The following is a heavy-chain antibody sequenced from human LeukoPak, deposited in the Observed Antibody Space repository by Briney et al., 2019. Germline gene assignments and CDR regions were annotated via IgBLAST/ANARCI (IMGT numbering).Heavy chain of an antibody. CDR1: GFTFSSYA. J-gene: IGHJ5*02. V-gene: IGHV3-30-3*01. CDR2: ISYDGSNK. D-gene: IGHD2-2*01. Sequence: GGSLRLSCAASGFTFSSYAMHWVRQAPGKGLGWVAVISYDGSNKYYADSVKGRFTISRDNSKNTLYLQMNSLRAEDTAVYYCARGSVVVPAANDWFDPWGQGTLVTVSS. CDR3: ARGSVVVPAANDWFDP.